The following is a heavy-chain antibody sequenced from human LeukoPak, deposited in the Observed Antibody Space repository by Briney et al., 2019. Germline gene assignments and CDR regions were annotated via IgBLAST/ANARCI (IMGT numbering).Heavy chain of an antibody. J-gene: IGHJ4*02. CDR2: IIPILGIA. V-gene: IGHV1-69*04. CDR1: GGTFSSYA. CDR3: ARLERQQLAIDY. Sequence: SVKVSCKASGGTFSSYAISWVRQAPGQGLEWMGRIIPILGIANYAQKFRGRVTITADKSTSTAYMELSSLRSEDTAVYYCARLERQQLAIDYWGQGTLVTVSS. D-gene: IGHD6-13*01.